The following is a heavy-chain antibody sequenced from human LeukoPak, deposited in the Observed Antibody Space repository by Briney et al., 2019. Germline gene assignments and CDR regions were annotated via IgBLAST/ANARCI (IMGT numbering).Heavy chain of an antibody. J-gene: IGHJ4*02. CDR2: ISAYNGNT. V-gene: IGHV1-18*01. CDR1: GCTFTSYG. D-gene: IGHD6-13*01. Sequence: GASVKVSCKASGCTFTSYGISWVRQAPGQGLEWMGWISAYNGNTNYAQKLQGRVTMTTDTSTSTAYMELRSLRSDDTAVYYCARDLGIAAAGLRTDYWGQGTLVTVSS. CDR3: ARDLGIAAAGLRTDY.